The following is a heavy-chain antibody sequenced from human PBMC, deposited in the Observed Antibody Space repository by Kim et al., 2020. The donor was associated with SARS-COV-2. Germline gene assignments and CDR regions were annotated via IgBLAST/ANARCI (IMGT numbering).Heavy chain of an antibody. Sequence: SVKVSCKASGGTFSSYAISWVRQAPGQGLEWMGGIIPIFGTANYAQKFQGRVTITADESTSTAYMELSSLRSEDTAVYYCARSGWGGARPRNYYGMDVWGQGTTVTVSS. V-gene: IGHV1-69*13. J-gene: IGHJ6*02. CDR2: IIPIFGTA. CDR1: GGTFSSYA. D-gene: IGHD3-10*01. CDR3: ARSGWGGARPRNYYGMDV.